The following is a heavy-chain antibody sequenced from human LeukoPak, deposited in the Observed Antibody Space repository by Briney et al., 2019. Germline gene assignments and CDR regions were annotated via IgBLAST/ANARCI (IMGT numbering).Heavy chain of an antibody. D-gene: IGHD3-10*01. V-gene: IGHV1-8*01. CDR3: VRDGEGVAISVNYWFDP. Sequence: GASVKVSCKASGFTFTSYDINWVRQASGQGLEWMGWMNPNNGNTGYAQKFQGGVTMTRDTSISTAYMELRGLRSEDTAVYYCVRDGEGVAISVNYWFDPWGQGTLVTVSS. CDR1: GFTFTSYD. CDR2: MNPNNGNT. J-gene: IGHJ5*02.